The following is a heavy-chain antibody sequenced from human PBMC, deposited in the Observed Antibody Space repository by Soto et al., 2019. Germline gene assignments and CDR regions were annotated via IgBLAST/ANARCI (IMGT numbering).Heavy chain of an antibody. CDR1: GFTFYNYA. Sequence: EVQLLESGGGLVQPGGSLRLSCAASGFTFYNYAMSWVRQAPGKGLEWVSGISGTGGTTYYADSVKGRFTIFRDNSKNTLYLQMNSLRAEDPALYYCVRSIATRREVDYWGQGTLVTVSS. J-gene: IGHJ4*02. V-gene: IGHV3-23*01. CDR3: VRSIATRREVDY. CDR2: ISGTGGTT. D-gene: IGHD6-6*01.